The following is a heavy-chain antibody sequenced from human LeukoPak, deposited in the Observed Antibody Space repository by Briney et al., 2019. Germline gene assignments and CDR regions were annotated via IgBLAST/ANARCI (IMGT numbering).Heavy chain of an antibody. V-gene: IGHV4-59*08. CDR3: AKRAVTTAGDLWFDP. CDR1: GGSVNNNY. Sequence: PSETLSLTCTVSGGSVNNNYWVWIRQPPGKGLEWVGYIYSSGSTTYNPSLESRLTISIDTSKNHFSLKLSSVTAADTAVYYCAKRAVTTAGDLWFDPWGQGTLVTVSS. D-gene: IGHD2-21*01. J-gene: IGHJ5*02. CDR2: IYSSGST.